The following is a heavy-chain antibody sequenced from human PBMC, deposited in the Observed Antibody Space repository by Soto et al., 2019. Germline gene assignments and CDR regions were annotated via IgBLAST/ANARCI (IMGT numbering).Heavy chain of an antibody. Sequence: QVQLGQSGTEVKRPGSSVTVSCRASGGIFSSYPIDWVRQAPGQGLEWMGGFIPIFATPRYAQRFQGRLNITADAATTTVYMELSSLRPEDTAVYYCARAGGILGVYYSDHWGQGTLLTVSS. CDR1: GGIFSSYP. CDR3: ARAGGILGVYYSDH. CDR2: FIPIFATP. J-gene: IGHJ4*02. V-gene: IGHV1-69*01. D-gene: IGHD3-3*01.